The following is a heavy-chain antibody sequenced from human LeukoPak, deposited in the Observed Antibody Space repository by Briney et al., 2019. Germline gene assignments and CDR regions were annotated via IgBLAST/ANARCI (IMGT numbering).Heavy chain of an antibody. Sequence: PGGSLRLSCAASGFTFSSYATSWVRQAPGKGLEWVSDISGSGGSTYYADSVKGRFTISRDNSKNTLYLQMNSLRAEDTAVYYCAKGFSYYDFWSGYYDAFDIWGQGTMVTVSS. D-gene: IGHD3-3*01. CDR2: ISGSGGST. CDR1: GFTFSSYA. J-gene: IGHJ3*02. CDR3: AKGFSYYDFWSGYYDAFDI. V-gene: IGHV3-23*01.